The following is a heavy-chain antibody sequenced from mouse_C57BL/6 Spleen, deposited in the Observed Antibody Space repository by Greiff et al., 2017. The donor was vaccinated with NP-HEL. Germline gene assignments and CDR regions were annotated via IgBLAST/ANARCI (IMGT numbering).Heavy chain of an antibody. Sequence: QVQLQQPGAELVKPGASVKMSCKASGYTFTSYWITWVKQRPGQGLEWIGDIYPGSGSTNYNEKFKSKATLTVDTSSSTAYMQLSSLTSEDSAVYYCARKPPFYYGREGDYWGQGTTLTVSS. CDR1: GYTFTSYW. D-gene: IGHD2-1*01. CDR2: IYPGSGST. J-gene: IGHJ2*01. CDR3: ARKPPFYYGREGDY. V-gene: IGHV1-55*01.